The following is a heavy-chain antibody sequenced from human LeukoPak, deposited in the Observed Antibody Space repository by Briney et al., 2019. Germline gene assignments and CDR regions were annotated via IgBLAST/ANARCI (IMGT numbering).Heavy chain of an antibody. D-gene: IGHD3-10*01. CDR3: AKDLVEVRGVIITQDYYYGMDV. CDR2: ISYDGSNK. J-gene: IGHJ6*04. V-gene: IGHV3-30*18. Sequence: PGGSLRLSCAASGFTFSSYGMHWVRQAPGKGLEWVAVISYDGSNKYYADSVKGRFTIYRDNSKNTLYLQMNSMRAEDTAVYYCAKDLVEVRGVIITQDYYYGMDVWGKGTTVTVSS. CDR1: GFTFSSYG.